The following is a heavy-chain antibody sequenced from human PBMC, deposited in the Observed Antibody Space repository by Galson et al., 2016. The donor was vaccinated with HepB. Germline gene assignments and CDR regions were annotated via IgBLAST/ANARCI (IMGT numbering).Heavy chain of an antibody. D-gene: IGHD6-19*01. CDR1: GFSLSTSAVG. J-gene: IGHJ4*01. CDR3: AHSSGWTIDF. V-gene: IGHV2-5*02. CDR2: IYWDDDK. Sequence: PALVKPTQTLTLTCTFSGFSLSTSAVGVQWIRQPPGKALEWLALIYWDDDKEYSPSLRSRLTITKDTSKDQVVLIMTNMDPEATGTYYCAHSSGWTIDFWGHGTLVTVTS.